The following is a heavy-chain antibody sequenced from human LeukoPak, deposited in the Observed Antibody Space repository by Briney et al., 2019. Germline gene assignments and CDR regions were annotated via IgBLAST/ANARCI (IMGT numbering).Heavy chain of an antibody. J-gene: IGHJ5*02. D-gene: IGHD7-27*01. Sequence: SGPTLGKPTETLTLTCTFSGFSLNTRGVGVGWIRQAPGKALEWLALISRDDDKRYRPSLKSRLTITKDTSKNQVALTLANLDPVDTATYYCAHTGSAHGDDWFDPWGQGTLVTVSS. CDR2: ISRDDDK. CDR1: GFSLNTRGVG. V-gene: IGHV2-5*02. CDR3: AHTGSAHGDDWFDP.